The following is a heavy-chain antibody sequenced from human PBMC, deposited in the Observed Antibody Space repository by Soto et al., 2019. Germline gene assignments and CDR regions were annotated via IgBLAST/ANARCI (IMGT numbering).Heavy chain of an antibody. J-gene: IGHJ4*02. Sequence: GGSLRLSCAASGFTFNSYAMSWVRQAPGKGLEWVSAISGSGDSTYYADSVKGRFIISRDNSKNTMYLQMRSLGAEDTAVYYCAKAVIAATGTRRYFDCWGQGTLVTVSS. D-gene: IGHD6-13*01. CDR2: ISGSGDST. CDR3: AKAVIAATGTRRYFDC. CDR1: GFTFNSYA. V-gene: IGHV3-23*01.